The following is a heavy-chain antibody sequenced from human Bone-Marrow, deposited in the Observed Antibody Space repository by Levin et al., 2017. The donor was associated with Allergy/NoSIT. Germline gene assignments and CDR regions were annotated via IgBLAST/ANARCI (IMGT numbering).Heavy chain of an antibody. J-gene: IGHJ4*02. CDR3: ARATEKNIWGIVY. V-gene: IGHV1-46*01. CDR1: GYTFTSYY. Sequence: GESLKISCQASGYTFTSYYMHWVRQAPGQGLEWMGIINPSGGSTSYAQKFQGRVTMTRDTSTSTVYMELSSLRSEDTAVYYCARATEKNIWGIVYWGQGTLVTVSS. CDR2: INPSGGST. D-gene: IGHD3-16*01.